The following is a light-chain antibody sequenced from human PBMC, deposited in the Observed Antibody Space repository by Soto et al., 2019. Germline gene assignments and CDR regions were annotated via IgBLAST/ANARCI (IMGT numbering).Light chain of an antibody. CDR2: EVS. CDR1: SSDFDTYNF. CDR3: CSYTGSSVG. Sequence: QSALTQPASVSGSPGQSITISCTGTSSDFDTYNFVSWYQHHPGKAPKLMIYEVSQRPSGASNLFSVSNSGNTASLTISGLQAEDEADYYCCSYTGSSVGFGGGTKLTVL. V-gene: IGLV2-23*02. J-gene: IGLJ2*01.